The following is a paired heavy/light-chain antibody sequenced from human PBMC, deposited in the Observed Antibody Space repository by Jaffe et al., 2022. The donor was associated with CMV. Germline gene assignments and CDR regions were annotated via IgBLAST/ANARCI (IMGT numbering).Light chain of an antibody. J-gene: IGKJ3*01. CDR1: HDINNY. Sequence: DIQMTQSPSSLSASVGDRVTITCQASHDINNYLNWYQQKPNKAPQLLIYDTSNLETGVPSRFSGSGSGTDFTFTISNLQPEDIATYYCQQYENLPFTFGPGTTVEIK. CDR3: QQYENLPFT. CDR2: DTS. V-gene: IGKV1-33*01.
Heavy chain of an antibody. V-gene: IGHV3-48*02. J-gene: IGHJ4*02. CDR3: ARTPSVVTPGEFDH. Sequence: EVQLVESGGGLVQPGGSLRLSCAASGFIFSSYNLSWVRQAPGKGLEWISYISGTSTTIYYADSLKGRFTISRDNAKNSLYLHMTSLRDEDTAVYYCARTPSVVTPGEFDHWGQGTLVTVSS. D-gene: IGHD2-21*02. CDR2: ISGTSTTI. CDR1: GFIFSSYN.